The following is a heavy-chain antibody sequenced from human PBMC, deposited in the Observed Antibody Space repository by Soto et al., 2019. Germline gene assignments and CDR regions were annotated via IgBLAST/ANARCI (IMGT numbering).Heavy chain of an antibody. CDR3: ARRHTSSYYYYYGMDV. Sequence: SVKVYCKASGGTFSSYAISWVRQAPGQVLEWMGGIIPIFGTANYAQKFQGRVTITADESTSTAHMELSSLRSEDTAVYYCARRHTSSYYYYYGMDVWGQGTTVTVSS. CDR1: GGTFSSYA. J-gene: IGHJ6*02. D-gene: IGHD2-2*02. CDR2: IIPIFGTA. V-gene: IGHV1-69*01.